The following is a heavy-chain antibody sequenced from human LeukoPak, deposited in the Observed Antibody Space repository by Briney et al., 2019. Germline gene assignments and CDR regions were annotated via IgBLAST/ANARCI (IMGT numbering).Heavy chain of an antibody. J-gene: IGHJ4*02. CDR1: GFTFSSYE. CDR2: ISSSGSTI. CDR3: ASRSGYSSGSRDY. V-gene: IGHV3-48*03. Sequence: GGPLRLSCAASGFTFSSYEMNWVRQAPGKGLEWVSYISSSGSTIYYADSVKGRFTISRDNAKNSLYLQMNSLRAEDTAVYYCASRSGYSSGSRDYWGQGTLVTVSS. D-gene: IGHD6-19*01.